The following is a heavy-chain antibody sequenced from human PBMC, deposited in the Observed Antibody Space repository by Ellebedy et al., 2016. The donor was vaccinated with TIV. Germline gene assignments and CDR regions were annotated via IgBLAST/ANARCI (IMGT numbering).Heavy chain of an antibody. CDR1: GYTFTSYY. CDR3: ARGKGRYFDY. J-gene: IGHJ4*02. D-gene: IGHD3-10*01. Sequence: AASVKVSCKASGYTFTSYYIHWMRQAPGQGLEWMGMINPSGGSTSYAQKFQGRVTMTRDTSTSTVYMDLSSLRSEDTAGYYCARGKGRYFDYWGQGTLVTVSS. CDR2: INPSGGST. V-gene: IGHV1-46*01.